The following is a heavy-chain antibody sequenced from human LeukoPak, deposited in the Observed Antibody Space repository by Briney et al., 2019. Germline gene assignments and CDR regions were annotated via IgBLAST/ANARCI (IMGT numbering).Heavy chain of an antibody. CDR1: GGSISSGDCY. CDR3: ARDLSLGVVTTYGMDV. J-gene: IGHJ6*02. D-gene: IGHD3-3*01. CDR2: IYYSGST. V-gene: IGHV4-30-4*01. Sequence: SQTLSLTCTVSGGSISSGDCYWSWIRQPPGKGLEWIGYIYYSGSTYYNPSLKSRVTISVDTSKNQFSLKLSSVTAADTAVYYCARDLSLGVVTTYGMDVWGQGTTVTVSS.